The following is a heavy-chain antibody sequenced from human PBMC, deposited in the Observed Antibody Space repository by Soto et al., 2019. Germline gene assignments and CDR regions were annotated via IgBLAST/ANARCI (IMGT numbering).Heavy chain of an antibody. D-gene: IGHD3-10*01. CDR2: IGGKANNYAT. CDR1: GFTFSGSA. V-gene: IGHV3-73*01. Sequence: GGSLRLSCAASGFTFSGSAMHWVRQASGKGLEWVGRIGGKANNYATTYAASVKGRFTISRDDSKNTAYLQMNSLKTEDTAVYYCARAGYGSETRNRDYYYYGMDVWGQGTTVTVSS. J-gene: IGHJ6*02. CDR3: ARAGYGSETRNRDYYYYGMDV.